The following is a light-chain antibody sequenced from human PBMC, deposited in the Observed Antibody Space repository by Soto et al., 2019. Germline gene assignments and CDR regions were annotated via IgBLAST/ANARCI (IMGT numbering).Light chain of an antibody. CDR2: GAS. J-gene: IGKJ1*01. CDR3: QQYGSSPWT. Sequence: IAFTQSPGTLSFSPGERATLSCGARQSVSSSYLAWYQQKPGQAPRLLIYGASSRATGIPDRFSGSGSGTDFYLTISRLEPEDFAVYYCQQYGSSPWTFGQGTNVDIK. V-gene: IGKV3-20*01. CDR1: QSVSSSY.